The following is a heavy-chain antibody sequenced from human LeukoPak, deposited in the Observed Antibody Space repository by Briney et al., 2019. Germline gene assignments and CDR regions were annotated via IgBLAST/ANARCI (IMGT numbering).Heavy chain of an antibody. V-gene: IGHV3-30-3*01. CDR3: AKDLSRIAAAGTCFDY. CDR2: ISYDGSNK. D-gene: IGHD6-13*01. J-gene: IGHJ4*02. CDR1: GFTFSSYA. Sequence: GGSLRLSCAASGFTFSSYAMHWVRQAPGKGLEWVAVISYDGSNKYYADSVKGRFTISRDNSKNTLYLQMNSLRAEDTAVYYCAKDLSRIAAAGTCFDYWGQGTLVTVSS.